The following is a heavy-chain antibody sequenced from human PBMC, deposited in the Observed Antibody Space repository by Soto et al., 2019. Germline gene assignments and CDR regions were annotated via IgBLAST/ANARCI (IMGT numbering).Heavy chain of an antibody. V-gene: IGHV3-23*01. CDR3: AKVRRTDYLRYAPHL. CDR1: GFTFSSYA. Sequence: GGSLRLSCAASGFTFSSYAMSWVRQAPGRGLEWVSIISGNGDSTYYADSVKGRFTISRDHSQNTVFLQMNSLRAEDTVIYFCAKVRRTDYLRYAPHLWGQGTLVT. D-gene: IGHD2-8*01. CDR2: ISGNGDST. J-gene: IGHJ3*01.